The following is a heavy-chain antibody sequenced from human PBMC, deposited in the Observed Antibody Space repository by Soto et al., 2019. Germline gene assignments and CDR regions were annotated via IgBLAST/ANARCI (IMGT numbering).Heavy chain of an antibody. J-gene: IGHJ4*02. Sequence: EVQLVESGGGLVQPGGSLRLSCAGSGFSFSTYWMHWVRQVPGKGLVWVSRINGDGSRTSYADSVQGRFTISRDNAKNTLYLQMKSLTAEDTAVYYCARVGQGRYYFDFWGQGTLVTVSS. V-gene: IGHV3-74*01. CDR1: GFSFSTYW. CDR3: ARVGQGRYYFDF. CDR2: INGDGSRT.